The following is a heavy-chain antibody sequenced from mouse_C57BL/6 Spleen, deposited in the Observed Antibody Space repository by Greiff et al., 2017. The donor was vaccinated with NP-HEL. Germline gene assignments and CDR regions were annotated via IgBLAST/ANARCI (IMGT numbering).Heavy chain of an antibody. J-gene: IGHJ2*01. CDR2: ISSGSSTI. V-gene: IGHV5-17*01. Sequence: EVHLVESGGGLVKPGGSLKLSCVASGFTFSDYGMHWVRQAPEKGLEWVAYISSGSSTIYYADTVKGRFTISRDNAKNTLFLQMTSLRSEDTAMYYCARRRDYFDYWGQGTTLTVSS. CDR3: ARRRDYFDY. CDR1: GFTFSDYG.